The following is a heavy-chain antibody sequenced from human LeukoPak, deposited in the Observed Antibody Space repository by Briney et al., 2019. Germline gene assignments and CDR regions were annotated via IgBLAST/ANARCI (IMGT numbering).Heavy chain of an antibody. CDR2: INSEGSST. CDR3: ARVRDSSGWYGFDP. V-gene: IGHV3-74*01. J-gene: IGHJ5*02. CDR1: GFTFSSYS. D-gene: IGHD6-19*01. Sequence: PGGSLRLSCAASGFTFSSYSMNWVRQAPGKGLEWVSRINSEGSSTSYAVSVKGRFTISRDNAKNTLYLQMNSLRAEDTAVYYCARVRDSSGWYGFDPWGQGTLVTVSS.